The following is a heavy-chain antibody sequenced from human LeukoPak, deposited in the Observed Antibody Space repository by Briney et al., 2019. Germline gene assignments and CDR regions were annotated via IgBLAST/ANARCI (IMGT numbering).Heavy chain of an antibody. CDR2: INSAGSST. V-gene: IGHV3-74*01. Sequence: PGGALRLSCAASGFTCSSYWMHWGRRAPGEGLVWVSRINSAGSSTSYAGSVKGRFTISRANAKNTLYLQMNSLRAEDTAVYYCARGRYCGGDYWGQETLVTVSS. J-gene: IGHJ4*02. CDR1: GFTCSSYW. D-gene: IGHD2-21*01. CDR3: ARGRYCGGDY.